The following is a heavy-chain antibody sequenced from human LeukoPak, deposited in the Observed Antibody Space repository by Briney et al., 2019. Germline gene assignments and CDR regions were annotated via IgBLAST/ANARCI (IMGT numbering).Heavy chain of an antibody. CDR3: ARGQTLTF. CDR1: GFTLSTYA. J-gene: IGHJ4*02. V-gene: IGHV3-21*06. Sequence: GGSLRLSCAASGFTLSTYAMSWVRQTPGKGLEWVAATSSSDAGTYHADSVKGRFTISRDNAKNALYLQMNSLRAEDTGVYFCARGQTLTFWGQGTLVTASS. CDR2: TSSSDAGT.